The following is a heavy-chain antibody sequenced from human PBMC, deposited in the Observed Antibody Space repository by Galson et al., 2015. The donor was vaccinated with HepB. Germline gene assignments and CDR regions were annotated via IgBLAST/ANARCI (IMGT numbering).Heavy chain of an antibody. V-gene: IGHV6-1*01. D-gene: IGHD2-21*01. Sequence: CAISGDSVPNNSAAWNWIRQSPSRGLEWLGRTYYRSKWYNDYAVSVKSRITINPDTSKNQFSLQLNSVTPEDTAVYYCARDVVVIDYYYYGMDVWGQGTTVTVSS. J-gene: IGHJ6*02. CDR3: ARDVVVIDYYYYGMDV. CDR2: TYYRSKWYN. CDR1: GDSVPNNSAA.